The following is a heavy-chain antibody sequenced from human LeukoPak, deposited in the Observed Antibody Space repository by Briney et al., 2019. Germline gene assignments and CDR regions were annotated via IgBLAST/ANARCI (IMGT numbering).Heavy chain of an antibody. J-gene: IGHJ4*02. CDR3: ARGIYSRGSFYYFDN. D-gene: IGHD6-13*01. Sequence: SETLSLTCTVSGGSIGSYYWSWIRQPPGKGLEWIAYIYYTGSTNYNSPLKSRVTISVDTSKSQFSLKVNSVTAADTAMYYCARGIYSRGSFYYFDNWGQGTLVTVSS. CDR1: GGSIGSYY. V-gene: IGHV4-59*01. CDR2: IYYTGST.